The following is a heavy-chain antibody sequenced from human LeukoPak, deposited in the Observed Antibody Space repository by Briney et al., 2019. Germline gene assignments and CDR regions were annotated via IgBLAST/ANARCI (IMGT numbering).Heavy chain of an antibody. CDR2: TSYDESNK. J-gene: IGHJ4*02. CDR1: GFSFSNYA. V-gene: IGHV3-30-3*01. D-gene: IGHD1-26*01. Sequence: TGGSLRLSCAASGFSFSNYAMNWVRQAPGKGLEWVAVTSYDESNKYYADSVRGRFTISRDNSKNTLYVQMNSLRDEDTAVYYCAKDQRWESPHYLDSWGQGTLVTVSS. CDR3: AKDQRWESPHYLDS.